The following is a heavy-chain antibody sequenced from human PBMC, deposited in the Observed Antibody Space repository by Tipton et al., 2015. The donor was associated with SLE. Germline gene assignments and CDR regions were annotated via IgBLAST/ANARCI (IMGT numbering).Heavy chain of an antibody. CDR2: ISSSCSTI. Sequence: SLRLSCAASGFTFSDYYMSWIRQAPGKGLTWVSYISSSCSTIYYADSVKGRFTISRDNAKNSLYLQMNSLRAEDTAVYYCAREVRDYYDSSVRAFDSWGQGTMVTVSS. J-gene: IGHJ3*02. V-gene: IGHV3-11*04. D-gene: IGHD3-22*01. CDR3: AREVRDYYDSSVRAFDS. CDR1: GFTFSDYY.